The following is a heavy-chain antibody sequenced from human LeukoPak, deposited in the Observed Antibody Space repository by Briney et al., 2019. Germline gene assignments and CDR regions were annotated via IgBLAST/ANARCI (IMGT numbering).Heavy chain of an antibody. V-gene: IGHV3-21*01. J-gene: IGHJ3*02. CDR1: GFTFSSYS. Sequence: GSLRLSCAASGFTFSSYSINWVRQAPGKGLGWDSSISSSSSYIYYADSVKGRFTISRDNAKKSLYLQMNSLRAEDTAVYYCARVSVAYTVLDAFDIWGQGTMVTVSS. D-gene: IGHD6-19*01. CDR2: ISSSSSYI. CDR3: ARVSVAYTVLDAFDI.